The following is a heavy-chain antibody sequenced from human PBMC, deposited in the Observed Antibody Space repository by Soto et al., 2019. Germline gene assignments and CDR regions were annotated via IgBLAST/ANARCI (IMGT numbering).Heavy chain of an antibody. Sequence: GGSLRLSCAASGFTFSSYGMHWVRQAPGKGLEWVVVISYDGSNKYYADSVKGRFTISRDNSKNTLYLQMNSLRAEDTAVYYCAKDRDSSGYYGLDYWGQGTLVTVSS. J-gene: IGHJ4*02. V-gene: IGHV3-30*18. CDR1: GFTFSSYG. D-gene: IGHD3-22*01. CDR3: AKDRDSSGYYGLDY. CDR2: ISYDGSNK.